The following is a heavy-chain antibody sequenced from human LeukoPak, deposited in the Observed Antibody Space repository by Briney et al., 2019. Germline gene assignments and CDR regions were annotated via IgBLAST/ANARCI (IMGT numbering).Heavy chain of an antibody. CDR2: ISYDGSNK. CDR1: GCTFSGYA. D-gene: IGHD6-19*01. J-gene: IGHJ4*02. CDR3: ARDQGSSGWYYFDY. Sequence: TGGSLRLSCAASGCTFSGYAMHWVRQAPGKRQEGVTVISYDGSNKYYADSVKGRFTISRDNSKNTLYLQMNSLRAEDTAVYYCARDQGSSGWYYFDYWGQGTLVTVSS. V-gene: IGHV3-30*04.